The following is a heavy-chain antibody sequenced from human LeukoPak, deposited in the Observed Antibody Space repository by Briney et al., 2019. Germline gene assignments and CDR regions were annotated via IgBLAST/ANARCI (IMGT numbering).Heavy chain of an antibody. CDR1: GFTFSSYG. CDR2: IWYDGSNK. Sequence: PGGSLRLSCAASGFTFSSYGMHWVRQAPGKGLEWVAVIWYDGSNKYYVDSVKGRFTISRDNSKNTLYLQMDSLRAEDTAVYYCARDRAWNYFDYWGQGTLVTVSS. CDR3: ARDRAWNYFDY. J-gene: IGHJ4*02. D-gene: IGHD3-3*01. V-gene: IGHV3-33*01.